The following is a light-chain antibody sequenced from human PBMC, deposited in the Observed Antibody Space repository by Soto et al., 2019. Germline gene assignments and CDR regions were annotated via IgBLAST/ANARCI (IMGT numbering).Light chain of an antibody. Sequence: SYELTQPPSVSVAPGQTARIPCGGDNIGIRSVHWYQQKPGQAPVVVVYDDNDRPSGIPERFSGFNAGNTATLTISRVEAGDEADYYCQVWDSGSDNNVFGTGTKLTVL. V-gene: IGLV3-21*02. J-gene: IGLJ1*01. CDR1: NIGIRS. CDR3: QVWDSGSDNNV. CDR2: DDN.